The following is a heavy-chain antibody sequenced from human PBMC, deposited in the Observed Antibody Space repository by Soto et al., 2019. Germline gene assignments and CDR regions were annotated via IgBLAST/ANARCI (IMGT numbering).Heavy chain of an antibody. D-gene: IGHD6-19*01. CDR1: GYSFTSYW. V-gene: IGHV5-10-1*01. CDR2: IDPSDSYT. CDR3: ARHEGDDSSGWQGRSPLDAFDI. J-gene: IGHJ3*02. Sequence: GESLKISCKGSGYSFTSYWISWVRQMPGKGLEWMGRIDPSDSYTNYSPSFQGHVTISADKSISTAYLQWSSLKASDTAMYYCARHEGDDSSGWQGRSPLDAFDIWGQGTMVTVSS.